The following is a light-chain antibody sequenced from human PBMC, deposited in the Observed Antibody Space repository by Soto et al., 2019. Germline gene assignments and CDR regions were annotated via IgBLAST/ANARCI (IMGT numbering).Light chain of an antibody. CDR1: QGISTY. CDR3: QHIYSIPIT. CDR2: GAS. V-gene: IGKV1-39*01. Sequence: DIQMTQSPSTLSASVGDRVTITCRASQGISTYLNWYQQRPGKAPKLLIYGASFLQSGVPSRFSGSGSGTHFTLTISSLQPEDFATYYCQHIYSIPITFGQGTRLEI. J-gene: IGKJ5*01.